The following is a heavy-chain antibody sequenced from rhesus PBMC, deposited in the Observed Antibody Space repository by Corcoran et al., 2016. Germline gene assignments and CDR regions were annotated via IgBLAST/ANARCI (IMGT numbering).Heavy chain of an antibody. CDR3: ARATFYSGYTNYGLDS. CDR2: IGGSRSST. J-gene: IGHJ6*01. D-gene: IGHD5-24*01. V-gene: IGHV4-127*01. CDR1: GYSLSSNYA. Sequence: QVQLQESGPGLVKPSETLSLTCAVSGYSLSSNYAWVWIRQPPGKGLEWIGDIGGSRSSTKYHPSLKSRVTISKDTSKNQFSLRLSSVTAADTAVYYCARATFYSGYTNYGLDSWGQGVVVTVSS.